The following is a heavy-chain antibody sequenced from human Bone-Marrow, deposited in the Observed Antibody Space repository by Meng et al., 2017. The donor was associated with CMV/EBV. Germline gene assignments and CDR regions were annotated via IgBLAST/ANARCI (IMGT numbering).Heavy chain of an antibody. J-gene: IGHJ4*02. CDR1: GFTFSSYA. V-gene: IGHV3-23*01. D-gene: IGHD3-3*01. CDR3: AESDTISVFYYFDY. CDR2: ISGSGGST. Sequence: GESLKISCAASGFTFSSYAMSWVRQAPGKGLEWVSAISGSGGSTYYADSVKGRFTISRDNSKNTLYLQMNSLRAEDTAVYYCAESDTISVFYYFDYWGQGTLVTVSS.